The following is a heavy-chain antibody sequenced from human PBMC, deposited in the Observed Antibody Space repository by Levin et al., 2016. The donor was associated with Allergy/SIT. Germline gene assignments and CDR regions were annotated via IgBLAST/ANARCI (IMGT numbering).Heavy chain of an antibody. CDR2: ISGSGGST. CDR3: AKVRTFSSWGLDY. J-gene: IGHJ4*02. Sequence: VRQAPGKGLEWVSAISGSGGSTYYADSVKGRFTISRDNSKNTLYLQMNSLRAEDTAVYYCAKVRTFSSWGLDYWGQGTLVTVSS. V-gene: IGHV3-23*01. D-gene: IGHD6-13*01.